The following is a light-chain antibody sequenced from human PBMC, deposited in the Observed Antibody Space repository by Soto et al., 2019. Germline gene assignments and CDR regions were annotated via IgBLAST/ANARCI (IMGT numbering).Light chain of an antibody. J-gene: IGKJ3*01. CDR1: QDISNY. CDR3: QQYNSHPP. V-gene: IGKV1-33*01. CDR2: DAS. Sequence: EIHLTQSPSSLSASVRDRVTITCQASQDISNYLNWYQQKPGKAPKLLIYDASNLESGVPSRFCGGGSGTDFTLTISNLRPEDIATYYCQQYNSHPPFGPGTKVEIK.